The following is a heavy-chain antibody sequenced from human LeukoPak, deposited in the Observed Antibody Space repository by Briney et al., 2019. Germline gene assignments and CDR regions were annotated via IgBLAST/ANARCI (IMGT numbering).Heavy chain of an antibody. CDR1: GFTFSSYG. CDR2: ISYDGSNK. CDR3: AREGYSSSSLDY. D-gene: IGHD6-6*01. V-gene: IGHV3-30*03. Sequence: GGSLRLSCAAPGFTFSSYGMHWVRQAPGKGLEWVAVISYDGSNKYYADSVKGRFTISRDNSKNTLYLQMNSLRAEDTAVYYCAREGYSSSSLDYWGQGTLVTVSS. J-gene: IGHJ4*02.